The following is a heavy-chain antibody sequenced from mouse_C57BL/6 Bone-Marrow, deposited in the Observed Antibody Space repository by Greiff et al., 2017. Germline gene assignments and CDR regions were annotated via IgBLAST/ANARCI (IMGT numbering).Heavy chain of an antibody. Sequence: QVQLQQSGAELVRPGASVKLSCKASGYTFTDYYINWVKQRPGQGLEWIARIYPGSGNTYYNEKFKGKATLTAEKSSSTAYMQLSSLTSEDSAVYFCARFSNHHYYAMDYWGQGTSVTVSS. V-gene: IGHV1-76*01. CDR1: GYTFTDYY. D-gene: IGHD2-5*01. CDR3: ARFSNHHYYAMDY. J-gene: IGHJ4*01. CDR2: IYPGSGNT.